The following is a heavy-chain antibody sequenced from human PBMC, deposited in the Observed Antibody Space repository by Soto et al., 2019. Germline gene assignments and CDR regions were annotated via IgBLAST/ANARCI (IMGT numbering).Heavy chain of an antibody. CDR2: INHSEST. Sequence: QVQLQQWGAGLLKPSETLSLTFAVYGGSFSGYYWSWIRHPPGKGLEWIGGINHSESTNYNPSPKRRVTISVDTSKIKFSLKLSSVTAADTAVYYCAREMTAPHFDYWGQGPLVTVSS. CDR1: GGSFSGYY. J-gene: IGHJ4*02. V-gene: IGHV4-34*01. CDR3: AREMTAPHFDY.